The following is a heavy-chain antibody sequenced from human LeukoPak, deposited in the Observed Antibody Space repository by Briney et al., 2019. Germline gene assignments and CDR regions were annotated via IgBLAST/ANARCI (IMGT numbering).Heavy chain of an antibody. CDR2: ISGSDTST. CDR1: GFTFSSYA. D-gene: IGHD3-3*01. J-gene: IGHJ4*02. V-gene: IGHV3-23*01. Sequence: EGSLRLSCVASGFTFSSYAMSWVRQAPGKGLEWVSSISGSDTSTYYADSVKGRFTISRDNSKNTLYLQMNSLRAEDTAIYYCAKGFYGYWGQGARVTVSS. CDR3: AKGFYGY.